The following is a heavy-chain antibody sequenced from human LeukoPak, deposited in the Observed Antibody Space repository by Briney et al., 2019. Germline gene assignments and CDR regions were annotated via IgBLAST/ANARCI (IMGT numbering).Heavy chain of an antibody. J-gene: IGHJ6*03. CDR1: GFTFSSYA. CDR2: ISGSGGST. Sequence: GGSLRLSCAASGFTFSSYAMSWVRQAPGKGLEWVSAISGSGGSTYYADSVKGRFTISRDNSKNTLYLQMNSLRAEDTAVYYCAKDLTIFGVVSYYYYYYMDVWGKGTTVTVSS. CDR3: AKDLTIFGVVSYYYYYYMDV. D-gene: IGHD3-3*01. V-gene: IGHV3-23*01.